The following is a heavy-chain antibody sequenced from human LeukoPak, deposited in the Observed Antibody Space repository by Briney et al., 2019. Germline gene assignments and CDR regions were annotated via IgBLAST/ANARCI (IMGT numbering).Heavy chain of an antibody. D-gene: IGHD4/OR15-4a*01. Sequence: GGSLRLSCAASGFTVSSNYMSWVRQAPGKGLEWVSVIYSDGSTYYTDSVKGRFTISRDNSKNTLNLQMNSLRPEDTAVYFCATLRGANAAPFDYWGQGTLVTVSS. J-gene: IGHJ4*02. CDR2: IYSDGST. CDR3: ATLRGANAAPFDY. V-gene: IGHV3-53*01. CDR1: GFTVSSNY.